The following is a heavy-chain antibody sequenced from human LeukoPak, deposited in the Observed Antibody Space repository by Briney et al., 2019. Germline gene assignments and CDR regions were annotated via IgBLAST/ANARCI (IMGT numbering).Heavy chain of an antibody. V-gene: IGHV4-4*02. D-gene: IGHD3-9*01. J-gene: IGHJ4*02. CDR3: ASGRDYDILTGYSPFDY. CDR2: IYHSGST. Sequence: SETLSLTCAVSGGSISSSNWWNWVRQPPGKGLEWIGQIYHSGSTDYNPSLKIRVTISVDKSKSQFSLKLSSVTAADTAVYYCASGRDYDILTGYSPFDYWGQGTLVTVSS. CDR1: GGSISSSNW.